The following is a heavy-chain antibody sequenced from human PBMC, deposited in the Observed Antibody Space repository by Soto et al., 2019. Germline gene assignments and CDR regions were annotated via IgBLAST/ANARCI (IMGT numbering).Heavy chain of an antibody. D-gene: IGHD3-22*01. CDR2: ISYDGSNK. Sequence: GGSLRLSCAASGFTFSSYAMHWVRQAPGKGLEWVAVISYDGSNKYYADSVKGRFTISRDNSKNTLYLQMNSLRAEDTAVYYCARDLGYDCSGELFDYYYGMDVWGQGTTVTVSS. J-gene: IGHJ6*02. V-gene: IGHV3-30-3*01. CDR1: GFTFSSYA. CDR3: ARDLGYDCSGELFDYYYGMDV.